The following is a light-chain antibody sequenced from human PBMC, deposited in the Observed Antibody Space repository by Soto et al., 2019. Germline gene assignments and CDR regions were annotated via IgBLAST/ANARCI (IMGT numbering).Light chain of an antibody. Sequence: QSVLTQPASVSGSPGQSITISCTGTSSDVGDYNYVSWYQQHPGKAPKLIIYDVNNRPSGVSNRFSGSTSGNTASLTISGLQAEDEADYYCISYTTTNTWVLGGGTQLTVL. V-gene: IGLV2-14*01. CDR1: SSDVGDYNY. CDR3: ISYTTTNTWV. J-gene: IGLJ2*01. CDR2: DVN.